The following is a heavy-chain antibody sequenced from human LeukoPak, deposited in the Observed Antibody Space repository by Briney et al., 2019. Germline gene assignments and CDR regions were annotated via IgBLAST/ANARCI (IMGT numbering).Heavy chain of an antibody. V-gene: IGHV3-23*01. CDR3: AKEKRYCSGGSCFSAYYYSYGMDV. Sequence: GGSLRLSCAASGFTFSRDAMSGGRQAPGKGGEWGSAISGSGGSTYYADSVKGRFTISRDNSKNTLYLQMNSLRAEDTAVYYCAKEKRYCSGGSCFSAYYYSYGMDVWGQGPTVTVSS. CDR2: ISGSGGST. D-gene: IGHD2-15*01. J-gene: IGHJ6*02. CDR1: GFTFSRDA.